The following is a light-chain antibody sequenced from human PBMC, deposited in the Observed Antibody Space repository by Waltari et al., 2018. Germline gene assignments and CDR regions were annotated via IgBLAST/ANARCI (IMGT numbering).Light chain of an antibody. CDR1: QSVSSN. V-gene: IGKV3-15*01. CDR3: QQYNNWPPREFT. CDR2: GAS. Sequence: EIVMTQSPATLSVSPGERATLSCRASQSVSSNLAWYQQKPGQAPRLLIYGASTRATGIQARCSGSGSGTEFALTISSLQSEDFAVYYCQQYNNWPPREFTFGPGTKVDIK. J-gene: IGKJ3*01.